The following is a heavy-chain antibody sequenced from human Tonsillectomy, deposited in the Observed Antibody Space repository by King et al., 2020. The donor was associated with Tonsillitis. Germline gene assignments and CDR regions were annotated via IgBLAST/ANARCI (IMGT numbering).Heavy chain of an antibody. Sequence: VQLVESGGGIVQPGGSLRLSCAASGFTLSSYWMHWVRHAPGKGLVWVSRINSNGSSTSYADSVKGRFTISRDNAKNTLYLQMNSLTVEDTAVYYCARGAGGYSYGWGQGTLVTVSS. V-gene: IGHV3-74*01. J-gene: IGHJ4*02. CDR2: INSNGSST. CDR3: ARGAGGYSYG. CDR1: GFTLSSYW. D-gene: IGHD5-18*01.